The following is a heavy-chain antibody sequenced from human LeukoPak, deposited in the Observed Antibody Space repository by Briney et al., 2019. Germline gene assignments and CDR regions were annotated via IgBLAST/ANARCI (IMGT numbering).Heavy chain of an antibody. CDR3: ARELGRTGAFDI. CDR1: GFTFSSYV. Sequence: GGSLRLSCAASGFTFSSYVMHWVRQAPGKGLEYVSAIVSNGVSTYYAKSVKGRFTISRDNPKNTLYLQMGSLRAEDMAVYYCARELGRTGAFDIWGQGTMVTVSS. J-gene: IGHJ3*02. CDR2: IVSNGVST. V-gene: IGHV3-64*01. D-gene: IGHD3/OR15-3a*01.